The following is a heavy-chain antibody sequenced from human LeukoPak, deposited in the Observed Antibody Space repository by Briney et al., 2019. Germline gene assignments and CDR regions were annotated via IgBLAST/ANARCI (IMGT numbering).Heavy chain of an antibody. Sequence: GESLKICCKGSGYSFTSYWIGWVRQMPGKGLEWMGIIYPGDSDTRYSPSFQGQVTISADKSISTAYLQWSSLKASDTAMYYCARAYYDFWSGYSSNYYYYMDVWGKGTTVTVSS. V-gene: IGHV5-51*01. CDR1: GYSFTSYW. D-gene: IGHD3-3*01. CDR2: IYPGDSDT. CDR3: ARAYYDFWSGYSSNYYYYMDV. J-gene: IGHJ6*03.